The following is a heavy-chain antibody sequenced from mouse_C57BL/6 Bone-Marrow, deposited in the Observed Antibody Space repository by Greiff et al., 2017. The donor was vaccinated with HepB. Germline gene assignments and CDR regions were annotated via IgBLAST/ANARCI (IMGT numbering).Heavy chain of an antibody. CDR2: ISYDGSN. J-gene: IGHJ4*01. CDR3: ARDPHFEYAMDY. CDR1: GYSITSGFY. V-gene: IGHV3-6*01. Sequence: VQLQQSGPGLVKPSQSLSLTCSVTGYSITSGFYWNWIRQFPGNKLEWMGYISYDGSNNYNPSLKNRISITRDTSKNQFFLKLNSVTTEDTATYYCARDPHFEYAMDYWGQGTSVTVSS.